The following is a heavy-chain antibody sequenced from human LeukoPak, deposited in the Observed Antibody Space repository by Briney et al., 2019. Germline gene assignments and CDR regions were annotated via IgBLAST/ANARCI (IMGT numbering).Heavy chain of an antibody. J-gene: IGHJ4*02. CDR1: GYTFTNHY. D-gene: IGHD6-13*01. V-gene: IGHV1-46*01. CDR3: ARAAGGAASDY. Sequence: GASVKVSCKASGYTFTNHYMHWVRQAPGQGLEWLGLISPSGDKTWNAQKFQGRVTMTRDTSISTAYMEPSGLISDDTAVYYCARAAGGAASDYWGQGTLVTVSS. CDR2: ISPSGDKT.